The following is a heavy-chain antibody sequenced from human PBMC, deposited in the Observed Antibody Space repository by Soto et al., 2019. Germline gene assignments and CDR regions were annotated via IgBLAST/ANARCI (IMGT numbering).Heavy chain of an antibody. CDR1: GGTFSSYA. D-gene: IGHD3-22*01. V-gene: IGHV1-69*01. CDR2: IIPIFGTA. CDR3: ARSDNYYYDSSGYIGY. Sequence: QVQLVQSGAEVKKPGSSVEVSCKASGGTFSSYAISWVRQAPGQGLEWMGGIIPIFGTANYAQKFQGRVTITADESTSTAYMELSSLRSEDTAVYYCARSDNYYYDSSGYIGYWGQGTLVTVSS. J-gene: IGHJ4*02.